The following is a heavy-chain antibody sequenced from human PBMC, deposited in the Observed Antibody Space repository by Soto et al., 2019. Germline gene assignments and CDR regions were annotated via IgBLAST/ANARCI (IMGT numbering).Heavy chain of an antibody. J-gene: IGHJ6*02. CDR3: TRQLPPPAYYYYGMDV. CDR1: GFTFSNAW. Sequence: EVQLVESGGGLVKPGGSLRLSCAASGFTFSNAWMNWVRQAPGKGLEWVGRIKSKTDGGTTDYAAPVKGRFTISRDDSINPLYLQMNSLKTEDTAVYYCTRQLPPPAYYYYGMDVWGQGTTVTVSS. CDR2: IKSKTDGGTT. D-gene: IGHD1-7*01. V-gene: IGHV3-15*07.